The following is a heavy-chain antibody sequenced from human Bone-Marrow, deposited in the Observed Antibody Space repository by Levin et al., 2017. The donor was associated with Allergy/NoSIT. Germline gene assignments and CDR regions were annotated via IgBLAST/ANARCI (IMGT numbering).Heavy chain of an antibody. CDR3: GKDVSHYDTSGYIDY. J-gene: IGHJ4*02. CDR1: GFNFGDHA. V-gene: IGHV3-9*01. D-gene: IGHD3-22*01. Sequence: SLKISCAASGFNFGDHAMHWVRQGPGKGLQWVSGISWNGAIIVYADSLKGRFTISRDNAKNSLYLEIYSLRPEDTAFYYCGKDVSHYDTSGYIDYWGQGTLVTVSS. CDR2: ISWNGAII.